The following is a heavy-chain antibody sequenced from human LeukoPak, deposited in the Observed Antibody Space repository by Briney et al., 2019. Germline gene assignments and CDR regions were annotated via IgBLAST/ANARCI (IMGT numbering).Heavy chain of an antibody. J-gene: IGHJ4*02. CDR2: INSDGSST. CDR3: ARQQLQLWYD. D-gene: IGHD5-18*01. V-gene: IGHV3-74*01. Sequence: GGSLRLSCAASGFTFSTYWMHWVRQAPGKGPVWVSRINSDGSSTTYADSVKGRFTISRDNAKNSLYLQMNSLRAEDTAVYYCARQQLQLWYDWGQGTLVTVSS. CDR1: GFTFSTYW.